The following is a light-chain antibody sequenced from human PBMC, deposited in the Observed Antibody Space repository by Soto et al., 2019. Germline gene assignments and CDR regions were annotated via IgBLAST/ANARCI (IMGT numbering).Light chain of an antibody. CDR2: EVS. J-gene: IGLJ1*01. CDR1: SSDVGSYNL. V-gene: IGLV2-23*02. Sequence: QSALTQPASVSGSPGQSITISCTGTSSDVGSYNLVSWYQQHPGKAPKLMIYEVSKRPSGVSNRFSGSKSGNTASLTISGLQAEDEADYYCCSYAGSSTFVYVFGTVTKLTVL. CDR3: CSYAGSSTFVYV.